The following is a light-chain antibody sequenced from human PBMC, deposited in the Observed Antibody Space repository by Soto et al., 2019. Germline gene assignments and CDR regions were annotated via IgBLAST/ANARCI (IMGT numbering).Light chain of an antibody. J-gene: IGKJ5*01. CDR1: QSVSGSY. Sequence: EIVLTESPGTLALCRGERSTLSWGSSQSVSGSYLAWYQHKPGQPPRLLIYGASSRATGIPDSFSGSGSGTDFTLTISRLEPEDFAVFYCQHYDSLPITFGHGTRLEI. CDR3: QHYDSLPIT. CDR2: GAS. V-gene: IGKV3-20*01.